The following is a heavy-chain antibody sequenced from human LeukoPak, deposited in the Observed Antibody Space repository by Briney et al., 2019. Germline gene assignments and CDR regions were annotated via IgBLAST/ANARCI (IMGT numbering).Heavy chain of an antibody. V-gene: IGHV4-61*02. Sequence: PSETLSLTCTVSGGSISSGSYYWSWIRQPAGKGLEWIGRIYTSGSTIYNPSLKSRVTISLGTSKNQFSLKLSSVTAADTAVYYCARDSSLSGCFDPWGQGTLVTVSS. CDR1: GGSISSGSYY. CDR2: IYTSGST. CDR3: ARDSSLSGCFDP. J-gene: IGHJ5*02. D-gene: IGHD3-10*01.